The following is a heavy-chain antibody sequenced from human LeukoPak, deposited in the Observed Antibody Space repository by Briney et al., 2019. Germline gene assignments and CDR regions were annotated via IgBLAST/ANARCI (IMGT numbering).Heavy chain of an antibody. D-gene: IGHD2/OR15-2a*01. V-gene: IGHV1-2*02. CDR3: ASPRTQAEYYMAV. Sequence: ASVKVSCKASGYTFTGYYMHWVRQAPGQGLEWMGWINPNSGGTNYAQKFQGRVTMSRDTSANQLSLKLSAVTAADTAVYYCASPRTQAEYYMAVWGKGTTVTVSS. CDR1: GYTFTGYY. J-gene: IGHJ6*03. CDR2: INPNSGGT.